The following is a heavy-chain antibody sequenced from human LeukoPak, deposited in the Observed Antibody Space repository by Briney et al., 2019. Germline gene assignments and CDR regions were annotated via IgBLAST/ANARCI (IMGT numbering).Heavy chain of an antibody. D-gene: IGHD3-22*01. J-gene: IGHJ3*02. CDR2: MNPNSGNT. CDR1: GYTFTSYD. CDR3: ARDSVVGVIGGWLDAFDI. V-gene: IGHV1-8*01. Sequence: ASVKVSCKASGYTFTSYDINWVRQATGQGLEWMGWMNPNSGNTGYAQKFQGRVTMTRNTSISTAYMELSSLRSDDTAVYYCARDSVVGVIGGWLDAFDIWGQGTMVTVSS.